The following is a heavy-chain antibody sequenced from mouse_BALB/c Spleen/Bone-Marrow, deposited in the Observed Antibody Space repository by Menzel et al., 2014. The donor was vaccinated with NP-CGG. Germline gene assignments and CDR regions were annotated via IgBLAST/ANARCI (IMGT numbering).Heavy chain of an antibody. Sequence: EHMVESGPEMVKPGASVKISCRASGYAFSSSWMNWVKQRPGQGLEWIGRIYPGDGDTNYNGKFKGKATLTADKSSSTAYMQLSSLTSVDSAVYICARTYGSSYFVYWGQGTLVTVSA. V-gene: IGHV1-82*01. D-gene: IGHD1-1*01. J-gene: IGHJ3*01. CDR1: GYAFSSSW. CDR2: IYPGDGDT. CDR3: ARTYGSSYFVY.